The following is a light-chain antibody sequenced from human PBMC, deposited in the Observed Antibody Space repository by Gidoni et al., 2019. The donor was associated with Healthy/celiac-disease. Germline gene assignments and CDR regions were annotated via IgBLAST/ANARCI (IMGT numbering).Light chain of an antibody. CDR1: SSNLGAGYH. J-gene: IGLJ2*01. Sequence: QSVLTQPPSVSGAPGQRVTISCTGSSSNLGAGYHVHWYQQLPGTAPKLLIYGNSNRPSGVPDRFSGSKSGTSASLAISGLQAEDEADYYCQSYDSSLSGSYVVFGGGTKLTVL. CDR3: QSYDSSLSGSYVV. CDR2: GNS. V-gene: IGLV1-40*01.